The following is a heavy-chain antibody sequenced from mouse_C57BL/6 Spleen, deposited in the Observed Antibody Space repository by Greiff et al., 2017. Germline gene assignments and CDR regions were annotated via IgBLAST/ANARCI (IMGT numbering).Heavy chain of an antibody. V-gene: IGHV5-17*01. Sequence: EVMLVESGGGLVKPGGSLKLSCAASGFTFSDYGMHWVRQAPEKGLEWVAYISSGSSTIYYADTVKGRFTISRDNAKNTLFLQVTSLRSEDTAMYYCARGYYGTYAMDYWGQGTSVTVSS. CDR1: GFTFSDYG. D-gene: IGHD1-1*01. J-gene: IGHJ4*01. CDR3: ARGYYGTYAMDY. CDR2: ISSGSSTI.